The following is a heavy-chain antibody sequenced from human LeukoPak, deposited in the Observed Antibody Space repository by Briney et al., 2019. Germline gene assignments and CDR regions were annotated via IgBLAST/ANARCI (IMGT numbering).Heavy chain of an antibody. CDR1: GYTFTGYY. J-gene: IGHJ6*03. CDR2: INPNSGGT. V-gene: IGHV1-2*06. Sequence: GASVKVSCKASGYTFTGYYMHWVRQAPGQGLEWMGRINPNSGGTSYAQKFQDRVTMTRDTSISTAYMELSTLTSDDTAVYYCARDSSGGYYYMDVWGKGTTVTVSS. D-gene: IGHD2-15*01. CDR3: ARDSSGGYYYMDV.